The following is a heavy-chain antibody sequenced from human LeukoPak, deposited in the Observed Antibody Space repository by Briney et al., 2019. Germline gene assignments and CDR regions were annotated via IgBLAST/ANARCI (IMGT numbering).Heavy chain of an antibody. CDR1: GDSISIYY. CDR3: ARLNAQLCSPPYYFDY. Sequence: SETLSLTCTVSGDSISIYYWSWIRQPPGKGLEWLGYIYYSGSTNYNPSLKSRVTISVDTSKNQFPLNLSSVTAADTAVYYCARLNAQLCSPPYYFDYWGQGTLVTVSS. V-gene: IGHV4-59*01. D-gene: IGHD3-10*02. J-gene: IGHJ4*02. CDR2: IYYSGST.